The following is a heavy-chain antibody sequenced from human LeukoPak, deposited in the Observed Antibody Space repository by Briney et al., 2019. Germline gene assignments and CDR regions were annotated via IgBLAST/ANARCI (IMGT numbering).Heavy chain of an antibody. D-gene: IGHD2/OR15-2a*01. CDR1: GFAFGDYA. CDR2: IRADGGRT. CDR3: ATWAFYHGLDV. J-gene: IGHJ6*02. Sequence: GGSLRLSCAASGFAFGDYAMHWVRQAPGKGLEWVSLIRADGGRTYYADSVNGRFTISRDNSKTPLYLQMNSLRTDDTALYYCATWAFYHGLDVWGQGSTVTVSS. V-gene: IGHV3-43*02.